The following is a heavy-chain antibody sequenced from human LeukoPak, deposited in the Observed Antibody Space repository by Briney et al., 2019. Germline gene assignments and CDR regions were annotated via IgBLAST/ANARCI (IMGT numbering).Heavy chain of an antibody. Sequence: GGSLRLSCAASGFTFSSYWMSWLRQAPGKGLEWVANIKQDGSEKYYVDSVKGRFTISRDNAKNSLYLQMNSLRAEDTAVYYCARDRILEWLLYYYYYMDVWGKGTTVTVSS. V-gene: IGHV3-7*01. D-gene: IGHD3-3*01. CDR3: ARDRILEWLLYYYYYMDV. CDR1: GFTFSSYW. J-gene: IGHJ6*03. CDR2: IKQDGSEK.